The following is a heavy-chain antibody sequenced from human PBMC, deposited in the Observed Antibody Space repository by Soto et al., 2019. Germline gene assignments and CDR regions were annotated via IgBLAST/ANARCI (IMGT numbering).Heavy chain of an antibody. J-gene: IGHJ6*02. D-gene: IGHD3-22*01. V-gene: IGHV3-21*01. CDR1: GFTFSSYS. Sequence: GGSLRLSCAASGFTFSSYSMNWVRQAPGKGLEWVSSISSSSSYIYYADSVKGRFTISRDNAKNSLYLQMNSLRAEDTAVYYCARNLYYCDSSGYSFYYGMDVWGQGTTVTVSS. CDR2: ISSSSSYI. CDR3: ARNLYYCDSSGYSFYYGMDV.